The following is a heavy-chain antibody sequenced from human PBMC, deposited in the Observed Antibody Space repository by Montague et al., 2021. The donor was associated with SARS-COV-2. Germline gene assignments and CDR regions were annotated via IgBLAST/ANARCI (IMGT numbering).Heavy chain of an antibody. D-gene: IGHD6-19*01. CDR2: IYHSGST. CDR1: GGSISSSNW. Sequence: SDTLSLTCAVSGGSISSSNWWSWVRQPPGKGLEWIGEIYHSGSTNYNPFLKSRVTISVDKSKNQFSLKLSSVTAADTAVYYCARASSGCFFRRCSRHGMDVGGQGTTGTVSS. CDR3: ARASSGCFFRRCSRHGMDV. J-gene: IGHJ6*02. V-gene: IGHV4-4*02.